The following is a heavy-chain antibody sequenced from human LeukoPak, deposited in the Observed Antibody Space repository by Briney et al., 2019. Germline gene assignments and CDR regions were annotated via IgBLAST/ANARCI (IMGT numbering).Heavy chain of an antibody. V-gene: IGHV4-34*01. Sequence: SETLSLTCAVYGGSFSGYYWSWIRQPPGKGLEWIGEINHSGSTNYDPSLKSRVTISVDTSKNQFSLKLSSVTAADTAVYYCASAWFDPWGQGTLVTVSS. J-gene: IGHJ5*02. CDR2: INHSGST. CDR1: GGSFSGYY. CDR3: ASAWFDP.